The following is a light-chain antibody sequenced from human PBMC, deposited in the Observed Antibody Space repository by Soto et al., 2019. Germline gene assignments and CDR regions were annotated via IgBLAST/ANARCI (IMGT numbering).Light chain of an antibody. J-gene: IGKJ1*01. Sequence: EVVMTQSPATLSVSPGESVTLSCRASQGIGDTLSSYQHKPGQTPRLLIYDTTSSAAGVPAMCSGSRAGTDFTLTISRLEPEDFAVYYCQQYGSSPGTFGQGTKVDI. CDR2: DTT. CDR3: QQYGSSPGT. V-gene: IGKV3-20*01. CDR1: QGIGDT.